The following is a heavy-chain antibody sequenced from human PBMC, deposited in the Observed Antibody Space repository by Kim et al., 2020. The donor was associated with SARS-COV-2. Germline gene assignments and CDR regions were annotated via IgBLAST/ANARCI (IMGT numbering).Heavy chain of an antibody. CDR3: VSWGRGRSRYRGP. CDR1: GGSFSGYY. J-gene: IGHJ5*02. V-gene: IGHV4-34*01. CDR2: INHSGST. D-gene: IGHD2-2*02. Sequence: SETLSLTCAVYGGSFSGYYWSWIRQPPGKGLEWIGEINHSGSTNYNPSLKSRVTISVDTSKKQFSLKLSSVTAADTAVYYCVSWGRGRSRYRGPWGQGTL.